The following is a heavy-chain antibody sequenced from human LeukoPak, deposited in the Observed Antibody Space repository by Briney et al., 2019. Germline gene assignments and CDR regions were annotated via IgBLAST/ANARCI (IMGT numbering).Heavy chain of an antibody. Sequence: HPGGSLRLSCAASGFTFSNYAMNWVRQAPGKGLEWVSTIGSSGGSAYYADSVKGRFTISRDNSKNTLYLQMNSLRAEDTAAYYCAKVFRDGYNYPFDYWGQGTLFTVSS. V-gene: IGHV3-23*01. D-gene: IGHD5-24*01. CDR3: AKVFRDGYNYPFDY. J-gene: IGHJ4*02. CDR2: IGSSGGSA. CDR1: GFTFSNYA.